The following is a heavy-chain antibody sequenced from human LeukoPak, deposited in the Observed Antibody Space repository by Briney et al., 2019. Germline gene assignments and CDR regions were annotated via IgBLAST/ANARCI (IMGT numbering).Heavy chain of an antibody. CDR3: ATAKWLVRNYFDY. D-gene: IGHD6-19*01. CDR2: FDPEDGET. CDR1: GYTLTELS. Sequence: ASVKVSCKVSGYTLTELSMHWVRQAPGKGLEWMGGFDPEDGETIYAQKFQGRVTMTEDTSTDTAYMELSSLRSEDTAVYCCATAKWLVRNYFDYWGQGTLVTVSS. J-gene: IGHJ4*02. V-gene: IGHV1-24*01.